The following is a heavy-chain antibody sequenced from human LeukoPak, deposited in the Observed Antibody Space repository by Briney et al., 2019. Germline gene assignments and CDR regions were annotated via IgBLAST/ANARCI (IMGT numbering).Heavy chain of an antibody. CDR3: ARDLLNPTVGY. J-gene: IGHJ4*02. Sequence: GGSLRLSCAASGFTVSGNYMSWVRQAPGKGLEWVSVIYSGGSTYYADSVKGRFTISRDNSKNTLYLQMNSLRAEDTAVYYCARDLLNPTVGYWGQGTLVTVSS. D-gene: IGHD1-26*01. CDR2: IYSGGST. CDR1: GFTVSGNY. V-gene: IGHV3-53*01.